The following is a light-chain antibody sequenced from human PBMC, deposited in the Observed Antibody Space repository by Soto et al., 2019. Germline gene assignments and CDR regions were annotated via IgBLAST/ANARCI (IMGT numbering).Light chain of an antibody. J-gene: IGLJ1*01. Sequence: QSVLTQPASVSGSPGQSITISCTGTSSDVGGYNYVSWYQQHPGKAPKIIIYEVTNRPSGVSNRFFGSKSGNTASLTISGLQAEDDADYYCSSFTSRFTFNYIFGTGTKVTVL. CDR2: EVT. V-gene: IGLV2-14*01. CDR3: SSFTSRFTFNYI. CDR1: SSDVGGYNY.